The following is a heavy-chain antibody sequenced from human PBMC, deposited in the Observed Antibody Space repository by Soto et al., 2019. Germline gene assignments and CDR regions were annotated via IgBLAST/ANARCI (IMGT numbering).Heavy chain of an antibody. CDR1: GGSISSYY. Sequence: SETLSLTCTVSGGSISSYYWSWIRQPPGKGLEWIGYIYYSGSTNYNPSLKSRVTISVDTSKNQFSLKLSSVTAADTAVYYCARVDQQLVQAGIGWFDPWGQGTLVTVSS. CDR3: ARVDQQLVQAGIGWFDP. V-gene: IGHV4-59*01. D-gene: IGHD6-13*01. CDR2: IYYSGST. J-gene: IGHJ5*02.